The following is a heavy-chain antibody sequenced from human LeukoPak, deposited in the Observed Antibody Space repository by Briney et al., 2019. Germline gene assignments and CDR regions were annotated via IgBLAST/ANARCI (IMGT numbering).Heavy chain of an antibody. Sequence: SVKVSCKASGGTFSSYAISWVRQAPGQGLEWMGGIIPIFGTANYAQKFQGRDTITADKSTSTAYMELSRLRSDDTAVYYCARASDPVTTPMGDWFDPWGQGTLVTVSS. D-gene: IGHD4-17*01. CDR3: ARASDPVTTPMGDWFDP. CDR1: GGTFSSYA. V-gene: IGHV1-69*06. J-gene: IGHJ5*02. CDR2: IIPIFGTA.